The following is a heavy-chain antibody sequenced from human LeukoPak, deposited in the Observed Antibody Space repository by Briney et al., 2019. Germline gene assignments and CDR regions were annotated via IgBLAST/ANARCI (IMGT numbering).Heavy chain of an antibody. CDR1: GYTFTGYY. CDR3: ARKAVAGNLFDY. Sequence: ASVKVSCKASGYTFTGYYMHWARQAPGQGLEWMGWINPNSGGTNYAQKFQGRVTMTRDTSISTAYMELSRLRSDDTAVYYCARKAVAGNLFDYWGQGTLVTVSS. V-gene: IGHV1-2*02. CDR2: INPNSGGT. D-gene: IGHD6-19*01. J-gene: IGHJ4*02.